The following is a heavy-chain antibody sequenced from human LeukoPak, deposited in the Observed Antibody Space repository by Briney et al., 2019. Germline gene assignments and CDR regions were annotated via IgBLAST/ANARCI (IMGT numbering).Heavy chain of an antibody. D-gene: IGHD6-13*01. CDR3: ARDRPTPNSSSSTRWFDP. V-gene: IGHV4-61*01. Sequence: SETLSLTCTVSGGSVSSGSYYWSWIRQPPGKGLEWVGYIYYSGSTNYNPSLKSRVTISVDTSKNQFSLKLSSVTAADTAVYYCARDRPTPNSSSSTRWFDPWGQGTLVTVSS. CDR1: GGSVSSGSYY. J-gene: IGHJ5*02. CDR2: IYYSGST.